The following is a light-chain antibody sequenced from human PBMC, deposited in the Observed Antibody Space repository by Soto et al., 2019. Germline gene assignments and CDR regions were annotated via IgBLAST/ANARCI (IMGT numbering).Light chain of an antibody. J-gene: IGKJ1*01. CDR1: QSISAS. Sequence: DIQMTQSPSSLSASVGDSVTISCRASQSISASLNWYQQKPGAAPRLLISRASSVMSGVPPRFSGMGSGRDFTLTISSLRPEDIGTYFCQQSYSSPWTFGPGTKVEIK. CDR2: RAS. CDR3: QQSYSSPWT. V-gene: IGKV1-39*01.